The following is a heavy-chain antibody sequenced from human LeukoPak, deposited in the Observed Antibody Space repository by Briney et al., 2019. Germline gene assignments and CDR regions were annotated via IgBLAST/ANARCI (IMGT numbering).Heavy chain of an antibody. Sequence: PGGSLRLSCAASGFTFDDYAMHWVRQAPGKGLEWVSLISGDGGSTYYADSVKGRFTISRDNSKNSLYLQMNSLRTEDTALYYCAKAKKYRVGASTTDPYYMDVWGKGTTVTVSS. V-gene: IGHV3-43*02. CDR2: ISGDGGST. J-gene: IGHJ6*03. D-gene: IGHD1-26*01. CDR1: GFTFDDYA. CDR3: AKAKKYRVGASTTDPYYMDV.